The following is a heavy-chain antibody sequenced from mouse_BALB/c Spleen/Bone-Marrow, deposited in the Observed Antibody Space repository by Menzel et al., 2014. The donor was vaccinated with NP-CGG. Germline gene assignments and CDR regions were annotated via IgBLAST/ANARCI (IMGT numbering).Heavy chain of an antibody. J-gene: IGHJ2*01. CDR2: INPSNGRT. CDR1: GYTFXSYW. CDR3: ARRTTTVVATDY. D-gene: IGHD1-1*01. Sequence: QVQLQQSGAELVKPGASVKLSCKASGYTFXSYWMHWVKQRPGQGLEWIGEINPSNGRTNYNEKFKSKATLTVDKSSSTAYMHLSSLTSEDSAVYYCARRTTTVVATDYWGQGTTLTVSS. V-gene: IGHV1S81*02.